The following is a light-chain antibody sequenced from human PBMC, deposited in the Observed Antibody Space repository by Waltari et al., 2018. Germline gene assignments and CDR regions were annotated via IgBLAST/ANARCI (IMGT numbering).Light chain of an antibody. Sequence: EIVVTQSPPTLSVSPGERVTLSCTTSQSLNSKLAWYQQKVGQAPRHLIYDGSPXXXXXXXRFSGSESGTDFTLTISSLQSEDFAVYYCQQYKNWPSLSFGGGTKVEIK. J-gene: IGKJ4*02. V-gene: IGKV3-15*01. CDR2: DGS. CDR3: QQYKNWPSLS. CDR1: QSLNSK.